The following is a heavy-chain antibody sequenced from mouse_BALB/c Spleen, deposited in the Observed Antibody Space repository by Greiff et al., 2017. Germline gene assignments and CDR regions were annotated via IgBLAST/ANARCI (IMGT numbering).Heavy chain of an antibody. CDR3: VRDGGVYYYGSSNYWYFDV. Sequence: VKLMESGPGLVAPSQSLSITCTVSGFSLTSYDISWIRQPPGKGLEWLGVIWTGGGTNYNSAFMSRLSISKDNSKSQVFLKMNSLQTDDTAIYYCVRDGGVYYYGSSNYWYFDVWGAGTTVTVSS. D-gene: IGHD1-1*01. V-gene: IGHV2-9-2*01. CDR2: IWTGGGT. CDR1: GFSLTSYD. J-gene: IGHJ1*01.